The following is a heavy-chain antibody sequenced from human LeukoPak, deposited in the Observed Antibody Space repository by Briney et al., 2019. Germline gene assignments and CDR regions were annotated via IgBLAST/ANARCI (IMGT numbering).Heavy chain of an antibody. D-gene: IGHD3-10*01. J-gene: IGHJ4*02. CDR3: SRSNSGSYPLDY. Sequence: GASVKVSCKASGYTFTSYYVHWVRQAPGQGLEWMGIINPTGGTTTYAQKFQGRVTMTRDTSTSTVYMELSSLRSEDTDVYYCSRSNSGSYPLDYWGQGTLVTVSS. V-gene: IGHV1-46*01. CDR1: GYTFTSYY. CDR2: INPTGGTT.